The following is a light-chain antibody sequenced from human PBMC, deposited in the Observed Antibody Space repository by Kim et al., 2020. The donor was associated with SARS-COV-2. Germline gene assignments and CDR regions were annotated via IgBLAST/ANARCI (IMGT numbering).Light chain of an antibody. V-gene: IGKV1-27*01. CDR3: QKYDGAPLT. CDR1: QVISNY. CDR2: AAS. J-gene: IGKJ4*01. Sequence: ASVGDTVTITCRASQVISNYLAWYQQQPGKVPKLLIYAASTLHSGVPSRFSGTRSGTDFTLTISSLQPEDVATYYCQKYDGAPLTFGGGTKVDIK.